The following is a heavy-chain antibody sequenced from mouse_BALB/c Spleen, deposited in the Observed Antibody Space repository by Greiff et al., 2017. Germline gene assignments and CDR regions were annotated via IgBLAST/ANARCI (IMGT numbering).Heavy chain of an antibody. CDR1: GFTFSSYG. CDR3: ARQRSYYFDY. Sequence: EVKVVESGGDLVKPGGSLKLSCAASGFTFSSYGMSWVRQTPDKRLEWVATISSGGSYTYYPDSVKGRFTISRDNAKNTLYLQMSSLKSEDTAMYYCARQRSYYFDYWGQGTTLTVSS. CDR2: ISSGGSYT. V-gene: IGHV5-6*01. J-gene: IGHJ2*01.